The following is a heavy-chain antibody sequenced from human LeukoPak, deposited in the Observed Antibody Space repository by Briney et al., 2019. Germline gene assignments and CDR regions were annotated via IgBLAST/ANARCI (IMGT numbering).Heavy chain of an antibody. D-gene: IGHD5-18*01. J-gene: IGHJ4*02. V-gene: IGHV1-2*02. Sequence: ASVKVSCKASGYTFTGYYMHWVRQAPGQGLEWMGWINPNSGGTNYAQKFQGRFTMTRDTSISTAYMELSRLRSDDTAVYYCARDWARDTAMVKAGGYWGQGTLVTVSS. CDR2: INPNSGGT. CDR3: ARDWARDTAMVKAGGY. CDR1: GYTFTGYY.